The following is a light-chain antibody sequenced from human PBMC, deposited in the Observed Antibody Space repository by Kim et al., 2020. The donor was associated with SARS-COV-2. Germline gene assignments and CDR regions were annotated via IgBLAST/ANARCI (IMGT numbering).Light chain of an antibody. CDR1: SSNIESKD. CDR3: AARDDSLSGRV. CDR2: TNN. V-gene: IGLV1-47*01. J-gene: IGLJ1*01. Sequence: GQRDTISCSGSSSNIESKDVCWSQQLPRTAPQLLIYTNNQRPSGVPDRFSGSKSGTSASLAISGLRSEDEADYYCAARDDSLSGRVFGTGTKVTVL.